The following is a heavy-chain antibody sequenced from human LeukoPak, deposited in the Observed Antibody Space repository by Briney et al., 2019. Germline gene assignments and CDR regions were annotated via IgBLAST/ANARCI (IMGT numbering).Heavy chain of an antibody. V-gene: IGHV5-51*01. CDR3: ARHTSSGWYYVDY. CDR1: GYSFTSFS. CDR2: IYPGDSDT. D-gene: IGHD6-19*01. Sequence: GESLKISCKGSGYSFTSFSIGWVRQMPGKGLEWMGIIYPGDSDTRYSPSFQDLVTISADKSVSTAYLQWSSLKASDTAMYYCARHTSSGWYYVDYWGQGTLVTVSS. J-gene: IGHJ4*02.